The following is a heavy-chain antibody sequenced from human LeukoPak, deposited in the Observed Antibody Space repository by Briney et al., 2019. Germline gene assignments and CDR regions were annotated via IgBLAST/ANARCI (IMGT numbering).Heavy chain of an antibody. J-gene: IGHJ4*02. Sequence: KPSETLSLTCTVSGGSISSSSYYWGWIRQPPGKGLEWIGSIYYSGSTYYNPSLKSRVTISVDTSKNQFSLKLSSVTAADTAVYYCASPASKTKGYRDYWGQGTLVTVSS. CDR1: GGSISSSSYY. V-gene: IGHV4-39*07. CDR3: ASPASKTKGYRDY. CDR2: IYYSGST. D-gene: IGHD5-18*01.